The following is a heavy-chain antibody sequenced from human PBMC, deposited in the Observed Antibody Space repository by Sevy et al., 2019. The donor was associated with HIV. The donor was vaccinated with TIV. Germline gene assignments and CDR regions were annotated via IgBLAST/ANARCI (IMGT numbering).Heavy chain of an antibody. V-gene: IGHV3-9*01. CDR2: ITGNSDNI. CDR3: AKVGKRVTGTGFFGY. CDR1: GFTFHDYG. D-gene: IGHD4-4*01. J-gene: IGHJ4*02. Sequence: GGSLRLSCAASGFTFHDYGMHWVRQAPGKGLEWVAGITGNSDNIGYADSAKGRFTISRDNAKNSLYLQMNGLRAEDTALYYSAKVGKRVTGTGFFGYWGQGTLVTDSS.